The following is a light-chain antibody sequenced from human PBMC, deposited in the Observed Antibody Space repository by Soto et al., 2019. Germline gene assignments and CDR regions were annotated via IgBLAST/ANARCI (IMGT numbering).Light chain of an antibody. J-gene: IGKJ3*01. V-gene: IGKV1-9*01. CDR2: GAS. CDR1: QGIINY. CDR3: QQLFISPPT. Sequence: IQLTQSPPCLSASVGDRVTITCRASQGIINYLAWYQQKPGKAPKLLIYGASTLQSGVPSRFGGSGSGTDFTLTISSLQPEDFATYYCQQLFISPPTFGPGTKVDIK.